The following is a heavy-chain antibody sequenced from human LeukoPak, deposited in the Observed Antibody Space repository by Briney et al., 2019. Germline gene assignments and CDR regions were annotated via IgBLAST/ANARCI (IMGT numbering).Heavy chain of an antibody. CDR2: IYSGGST. J-gene: IGHJ6*03. D-gene: IGHD6-6*01. Sequence: PGGSLRLSCAASGFTVSSNYMSWVREAPGKGLEWGSVIYSGGSTYYADSVKGRFTISRDNSKNTLYLQMNSLRAEDTAVYYCARGLDSSSSGYYYYYMDVWGKGTTVTVSS. CDR1: GFTVSSNY. CDR3: ARGLDSSSSGYYYYYMDV. V-gene: IGHV3-53*01.